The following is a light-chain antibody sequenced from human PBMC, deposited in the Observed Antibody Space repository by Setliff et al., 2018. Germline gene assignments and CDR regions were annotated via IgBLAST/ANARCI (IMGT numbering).Light chain of an antibody. CDR3: STWDDSLGAVV. CDR2: QSV. Sequence: QSVLTQPPSASGTPGQRATISCSGSSSNIGSRAVNWYQQLPGTAPKLLIYQSVQRPSRVPDRFSGSKSGTSASLAVIGLQSEDEADYYCSTWDDSLGAVVFGGGTK. J-gene: IGLJ2*01. CDR1: SSNIGSRA. V-gene: IGLV1-44*01.